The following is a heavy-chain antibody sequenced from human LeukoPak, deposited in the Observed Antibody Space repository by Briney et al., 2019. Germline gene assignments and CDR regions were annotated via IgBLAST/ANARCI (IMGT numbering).Heavy chain of an antibody. CDR1: GGTFSSYA. CDR2: VIPIFGTA. J-gene: IGHJ4*02. CDR3: ASGRGFGYYYDSSGFDY. D-gene: IGHD3-22*01. V-gene: IGHV1-69*05. Sequence: SVKVSCKASGGTFSSYAISWVRQAPGQGLEWMGRVIPIFGTANYAQKLQGRVTITTDESTSTAYMELSSLRSEDTAVYYCASGRGFGYYYDSSGFDYWGQGTLVTVSS.